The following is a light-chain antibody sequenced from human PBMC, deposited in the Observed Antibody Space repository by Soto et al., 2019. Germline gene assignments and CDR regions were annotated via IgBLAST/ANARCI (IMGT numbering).Light chain of an antibody. Sequence: QSALTQPASVSGSPGQSITISCTGTSSDVGAYNYVSWYQHHPGKVPKLLIYEVTNRPSGVSDRFSGSKSGNTASLTISGLQAEDEADYYCSSCTSSSTLYVFGTGTKVTVL. V-gene: IGLV2-14*01. J-gene: IGLJ1*01. CDR2: EVT. CDR1: SSDVGAYNY. CDR3: SSCTSSSTLYV.